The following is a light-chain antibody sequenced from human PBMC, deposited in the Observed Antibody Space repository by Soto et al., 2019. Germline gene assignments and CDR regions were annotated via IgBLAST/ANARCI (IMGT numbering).Light chain of an antibody. CDR1: SGSIASNY. CDR3: QSYDATNQV. CDR2: EDN. J-gene: IGLJ3*02. V-gene: IGLV6-57*01. Sequence: NFMLTQPHSVSASPGKTVIISCTRSSGSIASNYVQWYQQRPGSSPTTVIYEDNQRPSGVPDRFSGSIDSSSNSASLTISGLDTEDEAHYFCQSYDATNQVFGGGTKLTVL.